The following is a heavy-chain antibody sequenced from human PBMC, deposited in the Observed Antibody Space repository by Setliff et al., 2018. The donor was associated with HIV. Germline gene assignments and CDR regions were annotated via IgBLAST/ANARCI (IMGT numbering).Heavy chain of an antibody. Sequence: SETLSLTCTVSGGSINSRYWSWVRQPPGKGLEWIGSIYYSRNTNYNPSLKSRVTISVETSKNQFSLNLSSVTAADTAVYYCARDPGGLYCTSASCQGGCFDPWGQGTLVTVSS. V-gene: IGHV4-59*11. D-gene: IGHD2-2*01. CDR1: GGSINSRY. CDR3: ARDPGGLYCTSASCQGGCFDP. CDR2: IYYSRNT. J-gene: IGHJ5*02.